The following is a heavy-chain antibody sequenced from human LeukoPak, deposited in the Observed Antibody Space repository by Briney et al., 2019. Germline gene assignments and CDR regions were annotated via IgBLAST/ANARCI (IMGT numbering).Heavy chain of an antibody. J-gene: IGHJ4*02. D-gene: IGHD1-14*01. CDR1: GGSISSSSYY. V-gene: IGHV4-39*07. CDR3: ARDSWVGTNY. Sequence: SETLSLTCTVSGGSISSSSYYWGWIRQPPGKGLEWIGSIYYSGSTYYNPSLKSRVTISVDTSKNQFSLKLSSVTAADTAVYYCARDSWVGTNYWGQGTLVTVSS. CDR2: IYYSGST.